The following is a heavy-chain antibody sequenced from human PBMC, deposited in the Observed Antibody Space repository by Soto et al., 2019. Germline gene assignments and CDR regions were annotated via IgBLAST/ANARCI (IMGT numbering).Heavy chain of an antibody. V-gene: IGHV1-69*05. CDR2: INPICGTT. CDR3: ARDFSITIFGVVSMSYYYGMDV. CDR1: GGTFSSYA. Sequence: SVKVSCKASGGTFSSYAISWVRQAPGQGLEWMGGINPICGTTNYAQKFQGRVTMTTDTSTSTAYMELRSLRSDDTAVYYCARDFSITIFGVVSMSYYYGMDVWGQGTTVTV. J-gene: IGHJ6*02. D-gene: IGHD3-3*01.